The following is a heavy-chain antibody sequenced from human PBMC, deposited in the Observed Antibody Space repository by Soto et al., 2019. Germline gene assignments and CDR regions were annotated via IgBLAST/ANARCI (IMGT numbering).Heavy chain of an antibody. V-gene: IGHV1-2*04. CDR3: ARGYSSSWSYYYYYGMDV. CDR2: INPNSGGT. CDR1: GYTFTGYY. Sequence: QVPLVQSGAEVKKPGASVKVSCKASGYTFTGYYMHWVRQAPGQGLEWMGWINPNSGGTNYAQKFQGWVTMTRDTSISTAYMELSRLRSDDTAVYYCARGYSSSWSYYYYYGMDVWGQGTTVTVSS. J-gene: IGHJ6*02. D-gene: IGHD6-13*01.